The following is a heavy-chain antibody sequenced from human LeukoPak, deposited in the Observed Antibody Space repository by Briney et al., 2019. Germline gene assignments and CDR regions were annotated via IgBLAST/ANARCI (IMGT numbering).Heavy chain of an antibody. D-gene: IGHD2-2*02. Sequence: GESLKISCKGSGYSFTSYWISWVRQMRGKGLEWMGRIDPSDSYTNYSPSFQGHVTISADKSISTAYLQWSRLKASDTAMYYCASSYCSSTSCYINWFDPWGQGTLVTVSS. V-gene: IGHV5-10-1*01. CDR3: ASSYCSSTSCYINWFDP. J-gene: IGHJ5*02. CDR1: GYSFTSYW. CDR2: IDPSDSYT.